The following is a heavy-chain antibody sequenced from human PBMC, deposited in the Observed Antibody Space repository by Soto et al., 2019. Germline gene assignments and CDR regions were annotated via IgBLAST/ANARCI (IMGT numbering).Heavy chain of an antibody. J-gene: IGHJ5*02. CDR3: ARDMYSSDYFVKWFEP. D-gene: IGHD6-19*01. Sequence: QVRLVESGGGVVQPGRSLRLSCTASGFSFSSYAMYWFRQPPGKGLEWVAVISHDGINKHYADSVKGRVTVSRDNSKHSLDLQLNSRRGEDTAMYYCARDMYSSDYFVKWFEPWGQGTLVTVSS. CDR1: GFSFSSYA. CDR2: ISHDGINK. V-gene: IGHV3-30-3*01.